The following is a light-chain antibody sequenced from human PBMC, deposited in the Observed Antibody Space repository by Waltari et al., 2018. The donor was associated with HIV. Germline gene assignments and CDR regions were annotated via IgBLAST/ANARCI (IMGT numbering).Light chain of an antibody. CDR2: KES. J-gene: IGLJ1*01. CDR3: QSVDSKDSHYV. CDR1: TLADQY. Sequence: SSELTQPPSVSVSPGHTARITCSGETLADQYVYWYQQKSGQALVLVMYKESERPSGIPERFYGSTSGTTVTLIISGVQAEDEADYYCQSVDSKDSHYVFGTGTKVTVL. V-gene: IGLV3-25*03.